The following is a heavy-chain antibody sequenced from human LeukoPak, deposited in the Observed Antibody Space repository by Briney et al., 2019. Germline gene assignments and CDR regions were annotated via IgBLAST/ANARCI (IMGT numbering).Heavy chain of an antibody. V-gene: IGHV3-23*01. CDR1: GFTFSSYA. CDR3: AKDPDYDFWSGSDY. Sequence: GGSLRLSCAASGFTFSSYAMSWVRQARGKGLEWVSAISGSGGSTYYADSVKGRFTISRDNSKNTLYLQMNSLRAEDTAVYYCAKDPDYDFWSGSDYWGQGTLVTVSS. J-gene: IGHJ4*02. CDR2: ISGSGGST. D-gene: IGHD3-3*01.